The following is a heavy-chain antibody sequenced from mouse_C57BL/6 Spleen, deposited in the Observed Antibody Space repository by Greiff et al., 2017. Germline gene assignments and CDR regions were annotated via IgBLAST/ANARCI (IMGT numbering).Heavy chain of an antibody. D-gene: IGHD2-2*01. CDR1: GYSFTGYY. J-gene: IGHJ3*01. Sequence: VQLQQSGPELVKPGASVKISCKASGYSFTGYYMNWVKQSPEKSLEWIGEINPSTGGTTYNQKFKAKDTLTVDKSSSTAYMQLKSLTSEDSAVYYCARGGLPPFAYWGQGTLVTVSA. CDR2: INPSTGGT. CDR3: ARGGLPPFAY. V-gene: IGHV1-42*01.